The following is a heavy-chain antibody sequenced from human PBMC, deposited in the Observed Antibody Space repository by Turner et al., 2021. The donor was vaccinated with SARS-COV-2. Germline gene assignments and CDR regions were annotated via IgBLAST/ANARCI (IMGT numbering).Heavy chain of an antibody. Sequence: EVQLVESGGGLVQPGGSLRLSCAASGFTFSSYWMHWVRQAPGKGLVWVSRINSDGSSTSYADSVKGRFTISRDNAKNTLYLQMNSLRAEDTAVYYCARDIFAYYYDSSGYPDWGQGTLVTVSS. CDR3: ARDIFAYYYDSSGYPD. CDR1: GFTFSSYW. J-gene: IGHJ4*02. D-gene: IGHD3-22*01. CDR2: INSDGSST. V-gene: IGHV3-74*01.